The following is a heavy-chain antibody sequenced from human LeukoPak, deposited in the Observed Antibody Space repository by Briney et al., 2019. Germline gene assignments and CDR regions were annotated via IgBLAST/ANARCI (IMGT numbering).Heavy chain of an antibody. D-gene: IGHD6-13*01. V-gene: IGHV1-69*04. CDR3: ARERIAAATYYFDY. CDR1: GGTFSSYA. J-gene: IGHJ4*02. Sequence: ASVKVSCKASGGTFSSYAISWVRQAPGQGLEWMGRIIPILGIANYAQKFQGRVTITADKSTSTAYMELSSLRSEDTAVYYCARERIAAATYYFDYWGQGTLVTVSS. CDR2: IIPILGIA.